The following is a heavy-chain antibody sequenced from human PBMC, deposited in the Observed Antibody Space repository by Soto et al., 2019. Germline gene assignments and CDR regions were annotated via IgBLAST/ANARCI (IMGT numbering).Heavy chain of an antibody. Sequence: QVQLQESGPGLVKPSGTLSLTCAVSGGSISSSNWWSWVRQPPGKGLEWSGVIYHSGSTNYNPSLKGRVTISVDKSKNQFSLKLSYLTAADTAVYSCARGVDFWSGYYYYYYGMDVWGQGTTVTVSS. V-gene: IGHV4-4*02. J-gene: IGHJ6*02. CDR2: IYHSGST. CDR1: GGSISSSNW. CDR3: ARGVDFWSGYYYYYYGMDV. D-gene: IGHD3-3*01.